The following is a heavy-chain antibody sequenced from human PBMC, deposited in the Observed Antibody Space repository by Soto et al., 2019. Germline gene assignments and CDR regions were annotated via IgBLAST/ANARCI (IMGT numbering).Heavy chain of an antibody. CDR3: ARAGKGNSYGYDY. V-gene: IGHV3-30*03. D-gene: IGHD5-18*01. J-gene: IGHJ4*02. CDR2: MSHDGNIK. CDR1: GFTFSSYS. Sequence: GGSLRLSCAASGFTFSSYSMHWVRQAPGKGLEWLSLMSHDGNIKFYADSVKGRFTISRDNSKNTLYLQMTNLRSEDTAVYYCARAGKGNSYGYDYWGQGTLVTVSS.